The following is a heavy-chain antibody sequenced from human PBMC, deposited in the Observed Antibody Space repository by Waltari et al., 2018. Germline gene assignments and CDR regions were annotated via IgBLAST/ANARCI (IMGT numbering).Heavy chain of an antibody. Sequence: QVQLQESGPGLVKPSETLSLTCTVPGGSISSYYWSWIRQPAGKGLEWIGRIYTSGSTNYNPSLKSRVTISVDKSKNQFSLKLSSVTAADTAVYYCAREGESTYYYDSSGYYDYWGQGTLVTVSS. CDR2: IYTSGST. CDR1: GGSISSYY. V-gene: IGHV4-4*07. D-gene: IGHD3-22*01. J-gene: IGHJ4*02. CDR3: AREGESTYYYDSSGYYDY.